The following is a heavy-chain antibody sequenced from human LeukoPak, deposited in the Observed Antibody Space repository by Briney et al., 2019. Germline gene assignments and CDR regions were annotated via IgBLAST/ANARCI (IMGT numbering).Heavy chain of an antibody. V-gene: IGHV4-4*07. J-gene: IGHJ4*02. CDR1: GGSISSYY. Sequence: SETLSLTCTVSGGSISSYYWSWIRQPAGKGLEWIGRIYTSGSTNYNPSLKSRVTMSVDTSKNQFSLKLSSVTAADTAVYYCAREAYYYGSGSLRYDYWGQGTLVTVSS. CDR3: AREAYYYGSGSLRYDY. CDR2: IYTSGST. D-gene: IGHD3-10*01.